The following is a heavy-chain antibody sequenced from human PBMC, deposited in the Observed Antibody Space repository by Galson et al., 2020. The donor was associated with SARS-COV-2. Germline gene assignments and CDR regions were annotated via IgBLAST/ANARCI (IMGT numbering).Heavy chain of an antibody. CDR1: GYSISSGYY. V-gene: IGHV4-38-2*01. J-gene: IGHJ4*02. CDR2: NYHSGST. CDR3: AGLADILGTMDS. Sequence: SETLSLTCAASGYSISSGYYWGWIRQPPGKGLEWIGNNYHSGSTYYNPSLKSRVTISVDTSKNQCSLKLRSVTAPDTAVYYCAGLADILGTMDSWGQGTLVTVSS. D-gene: IGHD1-26*01.